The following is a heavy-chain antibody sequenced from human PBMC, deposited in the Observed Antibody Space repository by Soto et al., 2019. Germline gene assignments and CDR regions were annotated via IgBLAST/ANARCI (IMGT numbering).Heavy chain of an antibody. J-gene: IGHJ4*02. Sequence: QVQLVESGGGVVQPGRSLRLSCAASGFTFSSYGMHWVRQAPGKGLEWVAVIWYDGSNKYYADSVKGRFTISRDNSKNTLYLQMNSLRAEDTAVYYCARDGAGSSDSQLVGPFDYWGQGTLVTVSS. V-gene: IGHV3-33*01. D-gene: IGHD6-6*01. CDR3: ARDGAGSSDSQLVGPFDY. CDR1: GFTFSSYG. CDR2: IWYDGSNK.